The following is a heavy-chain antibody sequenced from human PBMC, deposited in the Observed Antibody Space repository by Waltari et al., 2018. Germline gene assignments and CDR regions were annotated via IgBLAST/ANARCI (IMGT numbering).Heavy chain of an antibody. D-gene: IGHD3-22*01. CDR1: GGPFSSYA. Sequence: QVQLVQSGAEVKKPGSSVKVSCKASGGPFSSYAISWGRQAPGQGLEWMGGIIPIFGTANYAQKFQGRVTITADESTSTAYMELSSLRSEDTAVYYCARDRDDSSGYYYSAFDIWGQGTMVTVSS. CDR3: ARDRDDSSGYYYSAFDI. J-gene: IGHJ3*02. V-gene: IGHV1-69*01. CDR2: IIPIFGTA.